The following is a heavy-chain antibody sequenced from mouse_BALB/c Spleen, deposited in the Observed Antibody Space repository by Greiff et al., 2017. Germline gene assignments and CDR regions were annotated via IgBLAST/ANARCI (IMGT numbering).Heavy chain of an antibody. CDR2: ILPGSGST. D-gene: IGHD2-1*01. CDR1: GYTFSSYW. Sequence: QVQLQQSGAELMKPGASVKISCKATGYTFSSYWIEWVKQRPGHGLEWIGEILPGSGSTNYNEKFKGKATFTADTSSNTAYMQLSSLTSEDSAVYYCAIPYGNLRAWFAYWGQGTLVTVSA. J-gene: IGHJ3*01. V-gene: IGHV1-9*01. CDR3: AIPYGNLRAWFAY.